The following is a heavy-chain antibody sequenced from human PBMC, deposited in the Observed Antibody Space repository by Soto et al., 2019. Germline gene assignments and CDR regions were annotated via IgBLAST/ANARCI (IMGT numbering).Heavy chain of an antibody. CDR3: AKDHPPNYYDSSGSFDY. Sequence: GGSLRLSCAASGFTFSSYAMSWVRQAPGKGLEWVSAISGSGGSTYYADSVKGRFTISRDNSKNTLYLQMNSLRAEDTAVYYCAKDHPPNYYDSSGSFDYWGQGTLVTVSS. D-gene: IGHD3-22*01. J-gene: IGHJ4*02. CDR1: GFTFSSYA. CDR2: ISGSGGST. V-gene: IGHV3-23*01.